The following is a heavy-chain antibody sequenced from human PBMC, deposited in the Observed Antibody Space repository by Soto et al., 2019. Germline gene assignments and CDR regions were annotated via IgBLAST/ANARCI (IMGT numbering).Heavy chain of an antibody. J-gene: IGHJ5*02. Sequence: QVQLVQSGAEVKKPGASVKVSCKASGYTFTSYGISWVRQAPGQGLEWMGWISAYNGNKKNAQKLQGRASMTTGTSTSTAYMELRSLRSDDTAVYYCARDLGQQLFDHWGQGTLFTVSS. CDR3: ARDLGQQLFDH. CDR1: GYTFTSYG. D-gene: IGHD6-13*01. V-gene: IGHV1-18*01. CDR2: ISAYNGNK.